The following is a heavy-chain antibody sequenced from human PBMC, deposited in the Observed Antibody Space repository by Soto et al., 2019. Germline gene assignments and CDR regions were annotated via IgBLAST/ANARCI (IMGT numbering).Heavy chain of an antibody. D-gene: IGHD4-17*01. CDR1: GYTFTSYD. Sequence: QVQLVQSGPEVKKPGASVKVSCKASGYTFTSYDINWVRQATGQGLEYLGWMNPNSGNTGYVQKFQGRVTMTWDSSITTAYTGLSSLRSDDTAVYFCARGVKYGAYSRWFDPWGQGTLVTVSS. V-gene: IGHV1-8*01. CDR3: ARGVKYGAYSRWFDP. J-gene: IGHJ5*02. CDR2: MNPNSGNT.